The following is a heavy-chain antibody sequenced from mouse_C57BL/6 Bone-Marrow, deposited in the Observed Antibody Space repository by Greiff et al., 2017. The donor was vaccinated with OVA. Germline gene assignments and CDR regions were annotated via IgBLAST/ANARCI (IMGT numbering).Heavy chain of an antibody. Sequence: EVQGVESGGGLVQSGRSLRLSCATSGFTFSDFYMEWVRQAPGKGLEWIAASRNKANDYTTEYSASVKGRFIVSRDTSQSILYLQMNALRAEDTAIYYCARDDYGHAMDYWGQGTSVTVSS. J-gene: IGHJ4*01. CDR1: GFTFSDFY. D-gene: IGHD1-1*02. V-gene: IGHV7-1*01. CDR3: ARDDYGHAMDY. CDR2: SRNKANDYTT.